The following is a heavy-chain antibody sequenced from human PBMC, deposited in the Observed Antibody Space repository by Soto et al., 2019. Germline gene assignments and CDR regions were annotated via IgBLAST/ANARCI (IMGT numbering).Heavy chain of an antibody. J-gene: IGHJ6*03. V-gene: IGHV1-8*01. D-gene: IGHD3-3*01. Sequence: ASVKVSCKASGYTFTSYDINWVRQATGQGLEWMGWMNPNSGNTGYAQKFQGRVTMTRNTSISTAYMELSSLRSEDTAVYYCARNYDFWSGPYYMDVWGKGTKVTVSS. CDR2: MNPNSGNT. CDR1: GYTFTSYD. CDR3: ARNYDFWSGPYYMDV.